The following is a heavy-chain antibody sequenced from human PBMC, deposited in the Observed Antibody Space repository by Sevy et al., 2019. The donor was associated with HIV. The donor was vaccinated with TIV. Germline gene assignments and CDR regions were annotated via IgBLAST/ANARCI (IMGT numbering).Heavy chain of an antibody. J-gene: IGHJ4*02. D-gene: IGHD3-22*01. CDR3: ARPYRTDPFYYSGSAGYFYPSYFDS. Sequence: GGSLRLSCAPSGFNFTTYWMSWVRQAPGKGLEWVANIKRDGSEKYYLDSVKGRFTISRDNAKKSLHLQMNSLRAEDTAVYYCARPYRTDPFYYSGSAGYFYPSYFDSWGQGTLVTVSS. CDR1: GFNFTTYW. V-gene: IGHV3-7*01. CDR2: IKRDGSEK.